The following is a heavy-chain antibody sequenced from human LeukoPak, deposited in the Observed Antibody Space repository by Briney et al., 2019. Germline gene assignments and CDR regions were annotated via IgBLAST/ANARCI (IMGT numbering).Heavy chain of an antibody. CDR3: AREVVTADNWFDP. CDR2: IYYSGST. V-gene: IGHV4-31*03. D-gene: IGHD2-21*02. CDR1: GGSISSGGYY. J-gene: IGHJ5*02. Sequence: SETLSLTCTVSGGSISSGGYYWSWIRQHPGKGLEWIGYIYYSGSTYYNPSLKSRVTISVDTSKNQFSLKLSSVTAADTAVYYCAREVVTADNWFDPWGQGTLVTVSS.